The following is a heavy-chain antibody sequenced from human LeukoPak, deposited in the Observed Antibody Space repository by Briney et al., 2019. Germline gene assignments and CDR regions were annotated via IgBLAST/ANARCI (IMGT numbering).Heavy chain of an antibody. J-gene: IGHJ3*02. D-gene: IGHD5-12*01. CDR1: GYTFTSYY. CDR2: INPSGGST. V-gene: IGHV1-46*01. CDR3: ARELSGAGPHYSGYDSRSSAFDI. Sequence: GASVKVSCKASGYTFTSYYMHWVRQAPGQGLEWMGIINPSGGSTSYAQKFQGRVTMTRDTSTSTVYMELSSLRSEDTAVYYCARELSGAGPHYSGYDSRSSAFDIWGQGTMVTVSS.